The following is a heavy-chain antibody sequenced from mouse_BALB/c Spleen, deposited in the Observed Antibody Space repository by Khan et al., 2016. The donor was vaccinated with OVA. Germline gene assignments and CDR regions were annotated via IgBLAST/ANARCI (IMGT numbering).Heavy chain of an antibody. D-gene: IGHD1-2*01. V-gene: IGHV5-15*02. Sequence: EVELVESGGGLVQPGGSRKLSCAASGFTFSDYGMAWVRQAPGKGPEWVAFISDLAYTFYYADTVTGRFTLTRENAKNTLYLEMSSLRSGDTDRYYCARGGGTAPFAYWGQGTLVTVSA. CDR2: ISDLAYTF. J-gene: IGHJ3*01. CDR1: GFTFSDYG. CDR3: ARGGGTAPFAY.